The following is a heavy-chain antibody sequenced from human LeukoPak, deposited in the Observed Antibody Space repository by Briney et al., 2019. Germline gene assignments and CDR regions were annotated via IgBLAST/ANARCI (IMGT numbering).Heavy chain of an antibody. Sequence: GRSLRLSCAASGFTFSSYGMHWVRQAPGKGLEWVAVISYDGSTQYYADSVKGRFTISRDNANKELHLQMNSLRAEDTAMYYCATEVCTDKGDFDLWGRGTLVTVSS. CDR2: ISYDGSTQ. D-gene: IGHD3-16*01. CDR3: ATEVCTDKGDFDL. J-gene: IGHJ2*01. CDR1: GFTFSSYG. V-gene: IGHV3-30*03.